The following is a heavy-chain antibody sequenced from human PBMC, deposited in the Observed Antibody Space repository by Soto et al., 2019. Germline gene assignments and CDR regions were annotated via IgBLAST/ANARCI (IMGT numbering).Heavy chain of an antibody. J-gene: IGHJ1*01. D-gene: IGHD5-18*01. CDR3: ARGLGDTALDVLGGPFQH. CDR2: ISYDGSNK. CDR1: GFTFSSYA. V-gene: IGHV3-30-3*01. Sequence: GGSLRLSCAASGFTFSSYAMHWVRQAPGKGLERVAVISYDGSNKYYADSVKGRFTISRDNSKNTLYLQMNSLRAEDTAVYYCARGLGDTALDVLGGPFQHWGQGTLVTVSS.